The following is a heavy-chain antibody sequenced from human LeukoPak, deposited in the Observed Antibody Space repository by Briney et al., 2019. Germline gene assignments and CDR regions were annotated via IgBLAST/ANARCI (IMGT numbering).Heavy chain of an antibody. V-gene: IGHV3-49*04. Sequence: GGSLRLSCTASGFGFGDYAMIWVRQAPGKGLEWVGLIRSTPRGGTTEYAASVKGRFTISRDDSKRVAYLQLNSLKTDDTAVYYCARATYPDIVVVVAALGYWGQGTLVTVSS. CDR2: IRSTPRGGTT. CDR3: ARATYPDIVVVVAALGY. J-gene: IGHJ4*02. D-gene: IGHD2-15*01. CDR1: GFGFGDYA.